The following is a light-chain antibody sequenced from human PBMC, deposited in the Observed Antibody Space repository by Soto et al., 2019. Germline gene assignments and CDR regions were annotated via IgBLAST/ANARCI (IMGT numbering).Light chain of an antibody. CDR3: TSYTSSSPYV. CDR2: EVS. CDR1: SSDVGGYNY. J-gene: IGLJ1*01. Sequence: QSLLTQPASVSGSPGQSITISCTGTSSDVGGYNYVSWYQQHPGKAPKLMIYEVSKRPSGVSNRFSGSKSGNTASLTISGLQAEDEADYYCTSYTSSSPYVFGTGTKVTVL. V-gene: IGLV2-14*03.